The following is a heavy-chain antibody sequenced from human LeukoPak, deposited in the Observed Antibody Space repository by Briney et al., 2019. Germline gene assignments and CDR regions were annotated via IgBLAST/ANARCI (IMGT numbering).Heavy chain of an antibody. CDR1: SGSFSDYY. CDR2: IYTSGST. D-gene: IGHD3-9*01. CDR3: ARELVRYYGTSHFDY. V-gene: IGHV4-4*07. J-gene: IGHJ4*02. Sequence: PSETLSLTCAVYSGSFSDYYWSWIRQPAGKGLEWIGRIYTSGSTNYNPSLKSRVTISVDTSKNQFSLKLSSVTAADTAVYYCARELVRYYGTSHFDYWGQGTLVTVSS.